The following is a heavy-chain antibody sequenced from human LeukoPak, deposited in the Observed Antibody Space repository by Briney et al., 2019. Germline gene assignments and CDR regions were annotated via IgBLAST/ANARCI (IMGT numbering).Heavy chain of an antibody. CDR2: IYYSGST. CDR3: ARDPSSGWYRN. Sequence: SETLSLTCTVSGGSISSGDNYWSWIRQPPGKGLEWIGYIYYSGSTYFNPSLRSRVTMSVDTSKNQFSLKLSSVTAADTAVYYCARDPSSGWYRNWGQGTLVTVSS. D-gene: IGHD6-19*01. CDR1: GGSISSGDNY. V-gene: IGHV4-30-4*08. J-gene: IGHJ4*02.